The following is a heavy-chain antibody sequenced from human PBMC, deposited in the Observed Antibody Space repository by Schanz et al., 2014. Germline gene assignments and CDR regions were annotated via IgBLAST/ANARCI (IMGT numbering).Heavy chain of an antibody. V-gene: IGHV4-4*02. D-gene: IGHD3-3*01. Sequence: QVQLQESGPGLLKPSGTLSLTCAVSGASISSNNWWTWVRQSPGKGLDWIGEIFHTGSTKYNPSLKSRVTLSVDKPKTHSPLKLNSVTAADTAVYYCATVSYDFWSGKDYYSFHMDVWGKGTTVTVSS. CDR1: GASISSNNW. CDR2: IFHTGST. CDR3: ATVSYDFWSGKDYYSFHMDV. J-gene: IGHJ6*03.